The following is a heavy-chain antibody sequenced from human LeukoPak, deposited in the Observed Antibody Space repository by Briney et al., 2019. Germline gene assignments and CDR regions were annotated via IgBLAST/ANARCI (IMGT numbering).Heavy chain of an antibody. CDR3: ARGPRNSRKRWFDP. V-gene: IGHV1-69*13. J-gene: IGHJ5*02. CDR1: GGTFSSYA. Sequence: SVKVSCKASGGTFSSYAISWVRQAPGQGLEWMGGIIPIFGTTNYAQKFQGRVTITADESTSTAYMELSSLRSEDTAVYYCARGPRNSRKRWFDPWGQGTLVTVSS. CDR2: IIPIFGTT. D-gene: IGHD4-23*01.